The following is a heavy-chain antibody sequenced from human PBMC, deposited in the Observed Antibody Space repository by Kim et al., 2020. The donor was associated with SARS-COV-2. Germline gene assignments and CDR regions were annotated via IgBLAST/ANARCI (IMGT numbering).Heavy chain of an antibody. Sequence: ADSVKRRFTIARDNAEHSLYLQMNGLRAEDTAVYYCARDERSGSYYGGYWGQGTLVTVSS. D-gene: IGHD1-26*01. J-gene: IGHJ4*02. V-gene: IGHV3-11*06. CDR3: ARDERSGSYYGGY.